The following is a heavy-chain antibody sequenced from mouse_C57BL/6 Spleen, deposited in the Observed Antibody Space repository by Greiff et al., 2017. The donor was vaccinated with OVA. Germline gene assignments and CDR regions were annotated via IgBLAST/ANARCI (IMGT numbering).Heavy chain of an antibody. CDR1: GYTFTSYW. D-gene: IGHD1-1*01. V-gene: IGHV1-64*01. Sequence: VKLKQPGAELVKPGASVKLSCKASGYTFTSYWMHWVKQRPGQGLEWIGMIHPNSGSTNYNEKFKSKATLTVDKSSSTAYMQLSSLTSEDSAVYYCARTGSSYVDYWGQGTTLTVSS. J-gene: IGHJ2*01. CDR2: IHPNSGST. CDR3: ARTGSSYVDY.